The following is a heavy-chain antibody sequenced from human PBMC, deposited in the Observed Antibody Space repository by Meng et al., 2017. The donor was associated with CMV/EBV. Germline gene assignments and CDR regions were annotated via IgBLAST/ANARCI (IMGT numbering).Heavy chain of an antibody. D-gene: IGHD6-6*01. CDR2: IYYSGRT. J-gene: IGHJ5*02. V-gene: IGHV4-28*01. Sequence: GYSLSSSNWLGWIRQPPGKGLEWIGYIYYSGRTYYNPSLKSRVTMSVDTSKNQFSLKLSSVTAVDTAVYYCARLGSSSSWVLGWFDPWGQGTLVTVS. CDR3: ARLGSSSSWVLGWFDP. CDR1: GYSLSSSNW.